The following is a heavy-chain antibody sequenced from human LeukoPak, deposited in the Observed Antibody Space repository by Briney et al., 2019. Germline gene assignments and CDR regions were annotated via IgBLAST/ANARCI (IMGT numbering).Heavy chain of an antibody. CDR2: TYYRSKWYN. Sequence: SRTLSLTCAISGDSVSSNSAAWNWIRQSPSRGLEWLGRTYYRSKWYNDYAVSVKSRITINPDTSKNQFSLQLNSVTPEDTAVXXXXRGYRGSGVLWFDPWGQGTLVTVSS. V-gene: IGHV6-1*01. CDR3: XRGYRGSGVLWFDP. CDR1: GDSVSSNSAA. J-gene: IGHJ5*02. D-gene: IGHD6-19*01.